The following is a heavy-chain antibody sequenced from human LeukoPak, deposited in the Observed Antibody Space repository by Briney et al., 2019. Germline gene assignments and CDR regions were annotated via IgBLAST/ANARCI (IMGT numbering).Heavy chain of an antibody. Sequence: PGGSLRLSCTASGFTFSSYNMHWVRQPTGKGLEWVSAVGTAGDTYYPGSVKGRSTISRENAKNSLYLQMNSLRAGDTAVYYCARRGVSRGYYDAFDIWGQGTMVTVSS. V-gene: IGHV3-13*01. CDR1: GFTFSSYN. D-gene: IGHD3-22*01. J-gene: IGHJ3*02. CDR3: ARRGVSRGYYDAFDI. CDR2: VGTAGDT.